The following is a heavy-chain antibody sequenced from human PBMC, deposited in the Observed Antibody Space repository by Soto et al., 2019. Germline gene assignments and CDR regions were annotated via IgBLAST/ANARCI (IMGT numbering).Heavy chain of an antibody. Sequence: PGGSLRLSCAASGFTFSSYSMNWVRQAPGKGLEWVSSISSSSSYIYYADSVKGRFTISRDNAKNSLYLQMNSLRAEDTAVYYCARGFTMIVVVPRGDAFDIWGQGTMVTV. CDR3: ARGFTMIVVVPRGDAFDI. CDR2: ISSSSSYI. D-gene: IGHD3-22*01. J-gene: IGHJ3*02. CDR1: GFTFSSYS. V-gene: IGHV3-21*01.